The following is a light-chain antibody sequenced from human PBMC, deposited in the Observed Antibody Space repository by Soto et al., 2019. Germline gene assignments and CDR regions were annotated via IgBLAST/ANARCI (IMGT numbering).Light chain of an antibody. CDR2: KAS. CDR3: QQYDSYSPYT. CDR1: QTISSS. Sequence: DIQMTQFPPTLSASIGDRVTITCRASQTISSSLAWYQQKPGKAPKLLIYKASTLETGVPSRFSGSGSGTEFTLTIRSLKPDDFATYYCQQYDSYSPYTFGQGTRLEIK. V-gene: IGKV1-5*03. J-gene: IGKJ2*01.